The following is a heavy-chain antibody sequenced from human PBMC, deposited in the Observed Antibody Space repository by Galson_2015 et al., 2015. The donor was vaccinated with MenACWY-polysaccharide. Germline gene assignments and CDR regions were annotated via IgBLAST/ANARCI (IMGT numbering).Heavy chain of an antibody. D-gene: IGHD1-26*01. CDR2: VPDDGSNE. J-gene: IGHJ4*02. CDR3: ATDSSRPLVGAPVSRFEY. V-gene: IGHV3-30*02. Sequence: SLRLSCAASGFIFSNYGMHGVRQAPGKGLEWVSFVPDDGSNEYYADSVRGRFIFSRDNSKNTVSLEMNSLRPEDTAVYYCATDSSRPLVGAPVSRFEYWGQGTLVTVSS. CDR1: GFIFSNYG.